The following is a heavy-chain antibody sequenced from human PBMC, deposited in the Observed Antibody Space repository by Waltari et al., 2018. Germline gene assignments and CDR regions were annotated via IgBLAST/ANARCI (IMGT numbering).Heavy chain of an antibody. CDR1: GYSISSGYY. CDR3: ARVYCDGDCNSFLTTYFDP. J-gene: IGHJ5*02. Sequence: QVQLQESGPGLVKPSETLSLTCVVSGYSISSGYYWGWIRQPPGKGLEWIAGIYHRGSAYYNPSLKSRVTISVDTSRNQFSLQLSSVTAADTAVYYCARVYCDGDCNSFLTTYFDPWGQGTLVTVSS. D-gene: IGHD2-21*02. CDR2: IYHRGSA. V-gene: IGHV4-38-2*01.